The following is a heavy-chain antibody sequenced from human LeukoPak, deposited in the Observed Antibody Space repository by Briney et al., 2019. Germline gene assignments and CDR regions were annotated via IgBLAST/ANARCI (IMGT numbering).Heavy chain of an antibody. V-gene: IGHV3-53*01. CDR2: IRSDGST. CDR1: GFTVSSNY. J-gene: IGHJ6*02. Sequence: GGSLRLSCTASGFTVSSNYMSWVRQAPGKGLEWVSVIRSDGSTNHADSVKGRFTISRDNSKNTLYLQMNNLRAEDTAMYYCARDPSGMDVWGQGTTVTVSS. CDR3: ARDPSGMDV.